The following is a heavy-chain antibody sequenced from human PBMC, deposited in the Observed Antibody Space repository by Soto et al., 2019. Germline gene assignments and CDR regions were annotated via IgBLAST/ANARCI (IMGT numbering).Heavy chain of an antibody. V-gene: IGHV1-3*01. Sequence: ASVKVSCKASGYTFTSYAMHWVRQAPGQRLEWMGWINAGNGNTKYSQKFQGRVTITRDTSASTAYMELSSLRSEDTAVYYCARDQGYYDSSGYYELYFDYWGQGTLVTVSS. CDR3: ARDQGYYDSSGYYELYFDY. CDR1: GYTFTSYA. CDR2: INAGNGNT. D-gene: IGHD3-22*01. J-gene: IGHJ4*02.